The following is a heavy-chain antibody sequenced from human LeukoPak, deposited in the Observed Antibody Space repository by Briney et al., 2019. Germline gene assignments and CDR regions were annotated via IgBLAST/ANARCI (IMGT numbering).Heavy chain of an antibody. CDR1: GGTFSSYA. D-gene: IGHD6-19*01. Sequence: ASVKVSCKASGGTFSSYAISWVRQAPGQGLGWMGGIIPIFGTANYAQKFQGRVTITADESTSTAYMELSSLRSEDAAVYYCARGGAVAGRYYGMDVWGQGTTVTVSS. V-gene: IGHV1-69*13. CDR2: IIPIFGTA. CDR3: ARGGAVAGRYYGMDV. J-gene: IGHJ6*02.